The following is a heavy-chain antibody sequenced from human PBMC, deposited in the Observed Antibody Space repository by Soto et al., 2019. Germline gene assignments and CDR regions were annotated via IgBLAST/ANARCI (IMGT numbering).Heavy chain of an antibody. V-gene: IGHV1-3*01. Sequence: QVQLVQSGAEVKMPGASVKVSCKASGYTFTNYAIHWVRQAPGQRLEWMGWINAGNGNTKYSEKFQGRVTITRDTPESTAYMELKSLRSEDTAVYYCARPSVWYFDLWGRGTLVTVSS. CDR2: INAGNGNT. CDR3: ARPSVWYFDL. CDR1: GYTFTNYA. J-gene: IGHJ2*01.